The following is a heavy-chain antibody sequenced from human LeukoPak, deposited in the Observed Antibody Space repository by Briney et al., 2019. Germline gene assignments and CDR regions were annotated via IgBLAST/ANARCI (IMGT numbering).Heavy chain of an antibody. D-gene: IGHD6-13*01. J-gene: IGHJ4*02. CDR2: RSHDGRNK. CDR1: GFIFRNYA. V-gene: IGHV3-30*18. CDR3: AKDRDSSTWSFFDF. Sequence: PGRSLRLSCVASGFIFRNYAMHWVRQAPGKGLEWVAVRSHDGRNKIYGDSVKGRFTISRDNSKNTVCLQMDNLRPEDTAVYYCAKDRDSSTWSFFDFWGQGTLVTVSS.